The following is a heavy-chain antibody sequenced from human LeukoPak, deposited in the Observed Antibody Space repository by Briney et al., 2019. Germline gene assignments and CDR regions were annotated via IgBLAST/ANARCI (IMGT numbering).Heavy chain of an antibody. CDR1: GGSISSGGYY. V-gene: IGHV4-30-2*01. Sequence: SRTLSLTCTVSGGSISSGGYYWSWIRQPPGKGLEWIGYIYHSESTNYSPSLKSRVTISVDMSKNQFSLKVSSVTAADTAVYYCAREIAVDYGDYVRGAFDYWGQGTLVTVSS. CDR2: IYHSEST. J-gene: IGHJ4*02. D-gene: IGHD4-17*01. CDR3: AREIAVDYGDYVRGAFDY.